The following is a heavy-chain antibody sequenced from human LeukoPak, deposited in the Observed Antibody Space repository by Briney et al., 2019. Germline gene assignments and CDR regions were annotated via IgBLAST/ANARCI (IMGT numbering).Heavy chain of an antibody. CDR3: AKAKTYYYGSGSYRYFDY. CDR2: ISWNSGSI. J-gene: IGHJ4*02. V-gene: IGHV3-9*01. D-gene: IGHD3-10*01. CDR1: GFTFDDYA. Sequence: PGRSLRLSCAASGFTFDDYAMHWVRQAPGKGLEWVSGISWNSGSIGYADSVKGRFTISRDNAKKSLYLQMNSLRAEDTALYYCAKAKTYYYGSGSYRYFDYWGQGTLVTVSS.